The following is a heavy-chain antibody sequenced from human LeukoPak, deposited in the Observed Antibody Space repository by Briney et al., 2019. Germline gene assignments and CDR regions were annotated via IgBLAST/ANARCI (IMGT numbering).Heavy chain of an antibody. Sequence: GGSLRLSCAASGFTFSSYWMHWVRQAPGKGPVWVSRINSDGTGTMYADSVKGRFTISRDNSKNTLYLQMNSLKAEDTAVYYWGGVGGTYGDYVYFDYGGQGTLVTVSS. V-gene: IGHV3-74*03. D-gene: IGHD4-17*01. J-gene: IGHJ4*02. CDR2: INSDGTGT. CDR1: GFTFSSYW. CDR3: GGVGGTYGDYVYFDY.